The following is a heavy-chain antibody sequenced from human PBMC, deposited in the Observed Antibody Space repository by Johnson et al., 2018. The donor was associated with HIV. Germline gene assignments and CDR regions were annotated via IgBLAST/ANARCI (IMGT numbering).Heavy chain of an antibody. D-gene: IGHD4-23*01. V-gene: IGHV3-7*01. CDR3: AKDRRSFYGGKAADVFDI. J-gene: IGHJ3*02. Sequence: VQLVESGGGVVQPGRSRRLSCAASGFIFSSYGMPWVRQAPGKGLEWVANIKQAGSETSYVDSVKGRFTISRDHAKNSLYLQMNSLRGEDTAVYYCAKDRRSFYGGKAADVFDIWGQGTMVAVSS. CDR2: IKQAGSET. CDR1: GFIFSSYG.